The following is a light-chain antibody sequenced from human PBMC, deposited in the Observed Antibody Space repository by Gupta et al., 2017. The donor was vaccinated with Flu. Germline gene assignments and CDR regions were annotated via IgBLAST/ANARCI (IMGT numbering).Light chain of an antibody. V-gene: IGLV1-44*01. CDR1: NIGSSP. Sequence: NIGSSPDKCYQQDPGTAPTLLLYCNSQRPSAVPDRFSCSTSGTSAAPAISGLQSEDEADYYCAAWDDSLNGHYVFGTGTKVTVL. CDR2: CNS. J-gene: IGLJ1*01. CDR3: AAWDDSLNGHYV.